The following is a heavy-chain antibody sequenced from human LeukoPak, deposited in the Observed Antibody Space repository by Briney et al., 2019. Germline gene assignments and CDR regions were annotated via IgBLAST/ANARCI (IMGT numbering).Heavy chain of an antibody. V-gene: IGHV3-23*01. CDR3: AKDGYCSAGSCFSANDAFDG. J-gene: IGHJ3*01. Sequence: PGGSLRLSCGASTFTFSSYVMRGVRQAPAKGLEWVSANSGNGGSTHYADSVKGRFTISSDNSKNSLHLQMNSLRAEDTAVYYCAKDGYCSAGSCFSANDAFDGWGQGTMVTVS. CDR1: TFTFSSYV. D-gene: IGHD2-15*01. CDR2: NSGNGGST.